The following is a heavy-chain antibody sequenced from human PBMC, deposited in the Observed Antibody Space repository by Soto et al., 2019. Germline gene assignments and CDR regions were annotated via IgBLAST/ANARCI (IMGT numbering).Heavy chain of an antibody. CDR1: GFTFSSYA. CDR2: ISGSGDST. D-gene: IGHD6-19*01. Sequence: EVQLLESGGGLVQPGGSLRLSCAASGFTFSSYAMSWVRQAPGKGLEWVSGISGSGDSTYYADSVKGRFTISRDNPKNTLYLQMNSLRAEDTAVYYCAKGVPGIAVAGTGYFQHWGQGTLVTVS. J-gene: IGHJ1*01. CDR3: AKGVPGIAVAGTGYFQH. V-gene: IGHV3-23*01.